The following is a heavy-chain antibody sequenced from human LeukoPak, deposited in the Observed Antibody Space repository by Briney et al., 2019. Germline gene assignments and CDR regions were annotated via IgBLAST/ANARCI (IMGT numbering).Heavy chain of an antibody. D-gene: IGHD2-8*01. CDR1: GFTFSNYA. J-gene: IGHJ4*02. CDR3: AKIVHFDSNGYFWFFDS. CDR2: ISASGDGT. V-gene: IGHV3-23*01. Sequence: GGSLRLSCAASGFTFSNYAMTWVRQAPGKGLEWVSSISASGDGTHYPDSVKGRFTISRDNSKSTLYLQINSLRAGDTAVYFCAKIVHFDSNGYFWFFDSWGQGTLVTVSS.